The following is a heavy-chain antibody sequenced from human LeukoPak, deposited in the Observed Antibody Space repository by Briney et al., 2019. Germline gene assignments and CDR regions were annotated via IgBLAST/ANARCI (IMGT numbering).Heavy chain of an antibody. CDR3: ARSNQADDY. D-gene: IGHD1-14*01. V-gene: IGHV3-74*01. Sequence: GRSLRLSCAASGFTFSSYWMHWVRHVPGKGMVWVARINPGESSITYADSVKGRFTISRDNAKNTLYLQMDSLRAEDTGVYYCARSNQADDYWGQGTLVTVSS. J-gene: IGHJ4*02. CDR2: INPGESSI. CDR1: GFTFSSYW.